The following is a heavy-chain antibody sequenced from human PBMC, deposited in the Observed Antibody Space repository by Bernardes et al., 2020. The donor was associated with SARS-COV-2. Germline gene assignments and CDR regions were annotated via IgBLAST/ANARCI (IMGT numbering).Heavy chain of an antibody. CDR3: AKDLVVVPAAIAPWFDP. V-gene: IGHV3-23*01. CDR1: GFTFSSYA. CDR2: ISGSGGST. J-gene: IGHJ5*02. D-gene: IGHD2-2*01. Sequence: GGSLRLSCAASGFTFSSYAMSWVCQAPGKGLEWVSAISGSGGSTYYADSVKGRFTISRDNSKNTLYLQMNSLRAEDTAVYYCAKDLVVVPAAIAPWFDPWGQGTLVTVSS.